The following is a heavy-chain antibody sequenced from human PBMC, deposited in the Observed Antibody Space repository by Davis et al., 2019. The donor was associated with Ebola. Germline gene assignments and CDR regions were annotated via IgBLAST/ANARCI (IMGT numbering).Heavy chain of an antibody. D-gene: IGHD6-6*01. CDR1: GYTFTGYY. CDR3: ARAWRQLDWFDP. CDR2: ISAYNGNT. V-gene: IGHV1-18*04. Sequence: AASVKVSCKASGYTFTGYYMHWVRQAPGQGLEWMGWISAYNGNTNYAQKLQGRVTMTTDTSTSTAYMELRSLRSDDTAVYYCARAWRQLDWFDPWGQGTLVTVSS. J-gene: IGHJ5*02.